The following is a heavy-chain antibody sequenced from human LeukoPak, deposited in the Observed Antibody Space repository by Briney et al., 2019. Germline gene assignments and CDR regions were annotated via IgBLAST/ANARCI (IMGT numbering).Heavy chain of an antibody. CDR3: ARIWAGYYDSRGASDI. D-gene: IGHD3-22*01. Sequence: SETLSLTCAVFGGSISSYYWSWIRQPPGKGLEWIGYIYYSGSTNYNPSLKSRVTISVDTSKNQFSLKLSSVTAADTAVYYCARIWAGYYDSRGASDIWGQGTMVTVSS. V-gene: IGHV4-59*01. J-gene: IGHJ3*02. CDR2: IYYSGST. CDR1: GGSISSYY.